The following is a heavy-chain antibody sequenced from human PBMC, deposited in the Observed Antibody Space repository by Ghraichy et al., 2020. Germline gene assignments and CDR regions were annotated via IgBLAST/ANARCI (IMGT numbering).Heavy chain of an antibody. D-gene: IGHD3-10*01. CDR3: VKDYFGSGRS. CDR1: AFTFSNSW. CDR2: INSDGSTR. Sequence: GGSLRLSCVDSAFTFSNSWMHWVRQVPGKGLVWVSRINSDGSTRTYADSVKGRFTISRDNAKNTLYLLMNSLRVDDTAVYYCVKDYFGSGRSWGQGTLVTVSS. J-gene: IGHJ5*02. V-gene: IGHV3-74*03.